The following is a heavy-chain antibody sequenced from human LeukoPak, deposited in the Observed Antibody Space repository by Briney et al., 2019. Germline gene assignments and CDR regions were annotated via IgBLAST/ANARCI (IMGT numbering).Heavy chain of an antibody. V-gene: IGHV3-21*01. D-gene: IGHD3-10*01. Sequence: GGSLRLSCAASGFTFSSYSMNWVRQAPGKGLEWVSPISSSSSYIYYADSVKDRFTISRDNAKNSLYLQMNSLRAEDTAVYYCAVDLASGTYDYWGQGTLVTVSS. J-gene: IGHJ4*02. CDR3: AVDLASGTYDY. CDR2: ISSSSSYI. CDR1: GFTFSSYS.